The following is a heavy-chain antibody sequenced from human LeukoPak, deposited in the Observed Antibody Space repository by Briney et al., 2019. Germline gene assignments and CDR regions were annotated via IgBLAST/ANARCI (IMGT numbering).Heavy chain of an antibody. CDR3: ARDRALVVVTDWGDFDS. Sequence: ASVKVSCKASGYTFTGYYMHWVRQAPGQGLEWMGWINAYNGNTNYAQKFQGRVTLTTDTSTSTAYMELRSLRSDDTAVYYCARDRALVVVTDWGDFDSWGQGTLVTVSS. J-gene: IGHJ5*01. D-gene: IGHD2-21*02. CDR2: INAYNGNT. V-gene: IGHV1-18*04. CDR1: GYTFTGYY.